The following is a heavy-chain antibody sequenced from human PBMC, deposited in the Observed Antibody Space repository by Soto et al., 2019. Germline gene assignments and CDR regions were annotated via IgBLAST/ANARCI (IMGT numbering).Heavy chain of an antibody. D-gene: IGHD5-18*01. CDR3: ARSALDDDGYHYLDS. CDR1: GGTFSSYA. J-gene: IGHJ5*01. V-gene: IGHV1-69*13. CDR2: IIPIFGTA. Sequence: GPSVKVSCKASGGTFSSYAISWVRQAPGQGLEWMGGIIPIFGTANYAQKFQGRVTITADESTSTVYMELRSLRSDDTGMYYCARSALDDDGYHYLDSWGQGTLVTVSS.